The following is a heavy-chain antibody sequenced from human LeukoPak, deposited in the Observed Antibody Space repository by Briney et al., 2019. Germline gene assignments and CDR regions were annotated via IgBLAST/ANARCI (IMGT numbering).Heavy chain of an antibody. CDR2: INHVGSFA. Sequence: QPGGSLRLSCAASGFTFSSHWMHWVRQPPGKGLMWVSRINHVGSFADYADSVKGRFTVTRDNDKNTVYLQMNNLRPEDTAIYYCTRVRRDFWSGYFDYWGQGVLVSVSS. CDR1: GFTFSSHW. CDR3: TRVRRDFWSGYFDY. J-gene: IGHJ4*02. V-gene: IGHV3-74*01. D-gene: IGHD3-3*01.